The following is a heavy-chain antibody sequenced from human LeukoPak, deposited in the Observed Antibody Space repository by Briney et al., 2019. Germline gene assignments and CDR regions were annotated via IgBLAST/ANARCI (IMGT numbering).Heavy chain of an antibody. J-gene: IGHJ5*02. CDR3: ASVAAPPSRRFDP. Sequence: PSETLSLTCTVSGGSISSSSYYWGWIRQPPGKGLEWIGSIYYSGSTYYNPSLKSRVTISVDTSKNQFSLKLSSVTAADTAVYYCASVAAPPSRRFDPWGQGTLVTVSS. D-gene: IGHD6-6*01. V-gene: IGHV4-39*07. CDR2: IYYSGST. CDR1: GGSISSSSYY.